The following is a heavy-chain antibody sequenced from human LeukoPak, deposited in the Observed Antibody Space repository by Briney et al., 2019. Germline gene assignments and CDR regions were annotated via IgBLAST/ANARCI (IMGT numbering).Heavy chain of an antibody. CDR2: IYYSGST. V-gene: IGHV4-30-4*01. CDR1: GGSISSGDYY. J-gene: IGHJ3*02. Sequence: SETLSLTCTVSGGSISSGDYYWSWIRQPPGTGLEWIGYIYYSGSTNYNPSLKSRVTISVDTSKNQFSLKLSSVTAADTAVYYCARKTLKGGPQAFDIWGQGTMVTVSS. CDR3: ARKTLKGGPQAFDI. D-gene: IGHD2-15*01.